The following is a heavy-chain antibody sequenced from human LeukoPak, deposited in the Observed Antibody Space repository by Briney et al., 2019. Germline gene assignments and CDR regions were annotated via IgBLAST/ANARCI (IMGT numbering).Heavy chain of an antibody. CDR2: INHSGST. CDR3: TRGRSWYGDSYFDY. CDR1: GGSFSGYY. V-gene: IGHV4-34*01. D-gene: IGHD4-17*01. J-gene: IGHJ4*02. Sequence: SETLPLTCAVYGGSFSGYYWSWIRQPPGKGLEWIGEINHSGSTNYNPSLTSRFTISVDTSKNQFSLKLSSVTAADTAVYYCTRGRSWYGDSYFDYWGQGTLVTVSS.